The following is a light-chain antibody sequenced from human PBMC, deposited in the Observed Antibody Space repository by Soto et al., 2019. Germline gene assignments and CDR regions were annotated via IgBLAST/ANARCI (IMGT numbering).Light chain of an antibody. V-gene: IGKV3-15*01. CDR2: NVS. CDR1: QNVNSN. Sequence: EIAMTQSPATLSVSPGQRATLSCRASQNVNSNLAWYQQKPGHAPSLLMYNVSTRASGFPAGFSGSGSGTEFTLTSSSLQSEDSAIYYCQQYNTLNTFGQGTKLEIK. J-gene: IGKJ2*01. CDR3: QQYNTLNT.